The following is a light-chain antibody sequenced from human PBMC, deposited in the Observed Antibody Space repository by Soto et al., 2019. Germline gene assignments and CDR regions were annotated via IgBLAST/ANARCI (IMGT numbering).Light chain of an antibody. V-gene: IGKV3-20*01. CDR3: QQYGSSPT. CDR2: GAS. J-gene: IGKJ1*01. CDR1: QTVTSSY. Sequence: EIGLTESPGTLSLSPGERATLSCRASQTVTSSYLAWYQQKPGQAPRLLIYGASSRATGIPDRFRGSGSGTDFTLTISRLEPEDFAVYSCQQYGSSPTFGQGTKVDIK.